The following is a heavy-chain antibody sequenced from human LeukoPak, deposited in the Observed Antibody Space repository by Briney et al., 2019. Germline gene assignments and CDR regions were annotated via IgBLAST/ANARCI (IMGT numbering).Heavy chain of an antibody. J-gene: IGHJ4*02. CDR1: AFTFSSYA. D-gene: IGHD2-2*01. CDR3: LPAALQPLVDY. V-gene: IGHV3-23*01. CDR2: ISGSGGST. Sequence: GGSLRLSCAASAFTFSSYAMSWVRQAPGKGLEWVSAISGSGGSTYYADSVKGRFTISRDNSKNTLYLQMNSQRAEDTPVYYCLPAALQPLVDYWGQGTLVTVSS.